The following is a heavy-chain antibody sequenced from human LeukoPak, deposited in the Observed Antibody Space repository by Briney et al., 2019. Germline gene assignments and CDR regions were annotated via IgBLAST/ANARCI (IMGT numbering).Heavy chain of an antibody. Sequence: SETLSLTCAVYGGSLSGYYWSWIRQPPGKGLEWIREINHSGSTNYNPSLKSRVTISVDTSKNQFSLKLSSVTAADTAVYYCARGYSTGSYYNVRYYFDYWGQGTLVTVSS. V-gene: IGHV4-34*01. CDR3: ARGYSTGSYYNVRYYFDY. CDR1: GGSLSGYY. CDR2: INHSGST. J-gene: IGHJ4*02. D-gene: IGHD3-10*01.